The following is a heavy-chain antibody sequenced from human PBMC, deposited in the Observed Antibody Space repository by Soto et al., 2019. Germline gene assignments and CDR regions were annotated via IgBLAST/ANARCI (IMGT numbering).Heavy chain of an antibody. J-gene: IGHJ4*02. CDR1: GGTISSWY. V-gene: IGHV4-59*08. Sequence: QVQLQESGPGLVKPSETLSLTCTVSGGTISSWYWSWIRQPPGKGLEWTGYIYYSGSTNCNPSLKSRVTISVDTSKNQFSLKLSSVTAADTAVYYCARRYGSAIDYWGQGTLVTVSS. CDR3: ARRYGSAIDY. D-gene: IGHD1-26*01. CDR2: IYYSGST.